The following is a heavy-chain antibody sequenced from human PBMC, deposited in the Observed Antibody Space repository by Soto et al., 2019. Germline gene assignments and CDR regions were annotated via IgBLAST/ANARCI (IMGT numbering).Heavy chain of an antibody. Sequence: QVQLQESGPGLVKPSETLSLTCTVSGCSISSYYWSWIRQPAGKGLEWIGRIYTSGSTNYNPSLRGRVTMSVDTSKNQCSLKLRSVTAADTAVYYCAREGMMEAWGQGTLVTVSS. CDR3: AREGMMEA. J-gene: IGHJ4*02. CDR1: GCSISSYY. D-gene: IGHD3-10*01. CDR2: IYTSGST. V-gene: IGHV4-4*07.